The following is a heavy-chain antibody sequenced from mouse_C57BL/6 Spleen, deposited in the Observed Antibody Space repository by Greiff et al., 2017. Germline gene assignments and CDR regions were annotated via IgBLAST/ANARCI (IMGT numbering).Heavy chain of an antibody. CDR3: ASFYYVSSSSWFAY. V-gene: IGHV1-74*01. CDR2: IHPSDSDT. J-gene: IGHJ3*01. CDR1: GYTFTSYW. D-gene: IGHD1-1*01. Sequence: QVQLQQPGAELVKPGASVKVSCKASGYTFTSYWMHWVKQRPGQGLEWIGRIHPSDSDTNYNQKFKGKATLTVDKSSSTAYMQLSSLTSEDSAVYYCASFYYVSSSSWFAYWGQGTLVTVSA.